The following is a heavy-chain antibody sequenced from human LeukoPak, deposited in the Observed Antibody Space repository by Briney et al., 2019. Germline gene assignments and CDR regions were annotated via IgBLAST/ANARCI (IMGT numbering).Heavy chain of an antibody. CDR1: GFTFTNYY. J-gene: IGHJ3*02. CDR2: IKQDGSEK. V-gene: IGHV3-7*01. Sequence: GGSLRLSCAASGFTFTNYYMSWVRQAPGKGLEWVANIKQDGSEKYYVASAKGRFTVSRDNAKNSLYLQMSSLRAEDTAVYYCARRAYGAFGIWGQGTMVTVSS. CDR3: ARRAYGAFGI. D-gene: IGHD3-16*01.